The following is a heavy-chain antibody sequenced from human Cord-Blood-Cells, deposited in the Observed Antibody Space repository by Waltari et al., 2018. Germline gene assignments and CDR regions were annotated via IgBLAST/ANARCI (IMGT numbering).Heavy chain of an antibody. CDR2: IIPIFGTA. V-gene: IGHV1-69*01. CDR1: GGIFSSYA. CDR3: ARSRVYYDSSGIDY. D-gene: IGHD3-22*01. J-gene: IGHJ4*02. Sequence: QVQLVQSGAEVKKPGSSVKVSCKASGGIFSSYAISWVRQAPGHGLEWMGGIIPIFGTANYAQKFQGRVTITADESTSPAYMELSSLGPEDTAVYYCARSRVYYDSSGIDYWGQGTLVTVSS.